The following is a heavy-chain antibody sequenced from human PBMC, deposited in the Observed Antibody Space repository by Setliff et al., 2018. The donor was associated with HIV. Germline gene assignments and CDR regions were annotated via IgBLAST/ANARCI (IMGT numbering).Heavy chain of an antibody. CDR2: INHSGST. CDR3: ARGPRWLSQPFDY. CDR1: GGSISISD. V-gene: IGHV4-34*01. J-gene: IGHJ4*02. Sequence: PSETLSLTCTVSGGSISISDWSWIRQPPGKGLEWSGEINHSGSTNYNPSLKSRVTISVDTSKNQFSLKLSSVTAADTAVYYCARGPRWLSQPFDYWGQGTLVTVSS. D-gene: IGHD6-19*01.